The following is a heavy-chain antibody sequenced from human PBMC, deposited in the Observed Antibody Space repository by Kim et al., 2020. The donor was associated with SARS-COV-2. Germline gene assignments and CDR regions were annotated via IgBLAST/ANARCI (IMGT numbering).Heavy chain of an antibody. V-gene: IGHV4-59*13. CDR1: GGSISSYY. J-gene: IGHJ6*02. CDR3: ARQMRDSSGYYGVSNYYYGMDV. Sequence: SETLSLTCTVSGGSISSYYWSWIRQPPGKGLEWIGYIYYSGSTNYNPSLKSRVTISVDTSKNQFSLKLSSVTAADTAVYYCARQMRDSSGYYGVSNYYYGMDVWGQGTTVTVSS. D-gene: IGHD3-22*01. CDR2: IYYSGST.